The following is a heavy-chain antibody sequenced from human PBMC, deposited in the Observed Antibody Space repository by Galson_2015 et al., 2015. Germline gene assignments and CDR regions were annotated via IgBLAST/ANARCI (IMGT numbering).Heavy chain of an antibody. V-gene: IGHV5-51*03. CDR1: GYSFTDYW. Sequence: QSGAEVKKPGESLTISCTGSGYSFTDYWIGWVRQMPRKGLEWVGIIYPGDSDTRYSPSFQGQVSISADKSIRTAYLQWSSLKASDTAMYYCARLGHSRTYLGAFDIWGQGTMVTVSS. CDR3: ARLGHSRTYLGAFDI. CDR2: IYPGDSDT. J-gene: IGHJ3*02. D-gene: IGHD1-26*01.